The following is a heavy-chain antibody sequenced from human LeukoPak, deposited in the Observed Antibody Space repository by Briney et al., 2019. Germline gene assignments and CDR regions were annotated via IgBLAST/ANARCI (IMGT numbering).Heavy chain of an antibody. V-gene: IGHV1-18*01. Sequence: ASMKVSCKASGYTFTSYGISWVRQAPGQGLEWMGWISAYNGNTNYAQKLQGRVTMTTDTSTSTAYMELRSLRSDDTAVYYCARGHCSGGSCPRFGFDPWGQGTLVTVSS. CDR1: GYTFTSYG. J-gene: IGHJ5*02. CDR3: ARGHCSGGSCPRFGFDP. CDR2: ISAYNGNT. D-gene: IGHD2-15*01.